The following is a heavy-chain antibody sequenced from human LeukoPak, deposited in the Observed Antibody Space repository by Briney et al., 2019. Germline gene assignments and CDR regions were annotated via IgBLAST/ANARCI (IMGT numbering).Heavy chain of an antibody. CDR2: IPYSWGT. CDR3: ARRVIMSAAGVPDTWLDP. D-gene: IGHD2-8*01. V-gene: IGHV4-59*08. Sequence: PSETLSLTCTVSGGSISNYYWNCIRQRPGKGLEWVGHIPYSWGTKYNPSLQSGVTISIDTSKNQFSLNLSSVTAADTAVYYCARRVIMSAAGVPDTWLDPWGQGILVTVS. CDR1: GGSISNYY. J-gene: IGHJ5*02.